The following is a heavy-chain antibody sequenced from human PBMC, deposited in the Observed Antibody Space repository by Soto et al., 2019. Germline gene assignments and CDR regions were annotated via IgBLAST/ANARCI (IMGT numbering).Heavy chain of an antibody. J-gene: IGHJ6*02. CDR2: IRSKAYGGTT. Sequence: GESLKISCTASGFTFGDYAMSWFRQAPGKGLEWVGFIRSKAYGGTTEYAASVKGRFTISRDDSKSIAYLQMNSLKTEDTAVYYCTRDEMQQQLVRPHLYGMDVWGQGTTVTVSS. V-gene: IGHV3-49*03. D-gene: IGHD6-13*01. CDR3: TRDEMQQQLVRPHLYGMDV. CDR1: GFTFGDYA.